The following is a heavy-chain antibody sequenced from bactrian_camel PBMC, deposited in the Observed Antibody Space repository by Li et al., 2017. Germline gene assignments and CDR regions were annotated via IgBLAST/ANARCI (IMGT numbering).Heavy chain of an antibody. CDR3: AISLFRWSGPNY. D-gene: IGHD1*01. Sequence: HVQLVESGGGLVQPGGSLRLSCAASGFTFSSVYMNWVRQAPGKGLEWVSRIYDDGSRSYYRDSVKGRFTISRDNAKNTVYLEMNSLKSEDTALYYCAISLFRWSGPNYWGQGTQVTVS. J-gene: IGHJ4*01. V-gene: IGHV3-2*01. CDR2: IYDDGSRS. CDR1: GFTFSSVY.